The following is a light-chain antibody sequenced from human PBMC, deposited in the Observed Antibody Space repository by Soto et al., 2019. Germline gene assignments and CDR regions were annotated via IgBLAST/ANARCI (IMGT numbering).Light chain of an antibody. Sequence: QYVLTQSRSVSGYPGQSVTISCTGTSSDVGGYTYVSWYQQHPGKAPKLIIYDVTERPSGVPARFSGSKSGNTASLTISGLQAEDEADYYCCSYAGSYTYVFGTGTKVTVL. CDR1: SSDVGGYTY. CDR3: CSYAGSYTYV. J-gene: IGLJ1*01. V-gene: IGLV2-11*01. CDR2: DVT.